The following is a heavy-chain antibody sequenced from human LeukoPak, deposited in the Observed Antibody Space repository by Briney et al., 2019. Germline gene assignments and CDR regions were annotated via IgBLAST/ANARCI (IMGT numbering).Heavy chain of an antibody. CDR2: ISYDGSNK. D-gene: IGHD1-26*01. CDR1: GFTFSSYA. CDR3: ARGGQVGATGRAFDY. Sequence: PGRSLRLSCAASGFTFSSYAMLWVRQAPGKGLEWVAVISYDGSNKYYADSVKGRFTISRDNSKNTLYLQMNSLRAEDTAVYYCARGGQVGATGRAFDYWGQGTLVTVSS. J-gene: IGHJ4*02. V-gene: IGHV3-30*04.